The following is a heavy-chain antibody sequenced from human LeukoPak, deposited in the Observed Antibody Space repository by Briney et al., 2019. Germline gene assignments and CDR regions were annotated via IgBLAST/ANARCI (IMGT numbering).Heavy chain of an antibody. CDR2: ISSSSSYI. V-gene: IGHV3-21*01. J-gene: IGHJ2*01. CDR1: GFTFSSYS. Sequence: GGSLRLSCAASGFTFSSYSMNWVRQAPGKGLEWVSSISSSSSYIYYADSVKGRFTISRDNAKNSLYLQMNSLRAEDTAVYYCAREVGSITMIVVVITPGYFDLWGRGTLVTVSS. CDR3: AREVGSITMIVVVITPGYFDL. D-gene: IGHD3-22*01.